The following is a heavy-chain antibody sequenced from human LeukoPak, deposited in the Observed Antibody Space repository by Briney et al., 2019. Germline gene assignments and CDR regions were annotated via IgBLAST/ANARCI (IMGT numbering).Heavy chain of an antibody. Sequence: ASVKVSCKASGYTFTGYYMHWVRQAPGQGLEWMGIINPSGGSTSYAQKFQGRVTMTRDTSTSTVYMELSSLRSEDTAVYYCARDHDYGDYSFAFDIWGQGTMVTVSS. CDR2: INPSGGST. CDR3: ARDHDYGDYSFAFDI. D-gene: IGHD4-17*01. J-gene: IGHJ3*02. V-gene: IGHV1-46*01. CDR1: GYTFTGYY.